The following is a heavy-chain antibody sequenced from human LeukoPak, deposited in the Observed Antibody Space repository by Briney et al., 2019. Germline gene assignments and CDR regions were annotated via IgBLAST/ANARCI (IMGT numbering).Heavy chain of an antibody. Sequence: GRSLRLSCAASGFTFSSYSMNWVRQAPGKGLEWVSSISSSSSYIYYADSVKGRFTISRDNAKNSLYLQMNSLRAEDTAVYYCAREGWIYDFWSGPQVGDWFDPWGQGTLVTVSS. V-gene: IGHV3-21*01. J-gene: IGHJ5*02. CDR2: ISSSSSYI. D-gene: IGHD3-3*01. CDR1: GFTFSSYS. CDR3: AREGWIYDFWSGPQVGDWFDP.